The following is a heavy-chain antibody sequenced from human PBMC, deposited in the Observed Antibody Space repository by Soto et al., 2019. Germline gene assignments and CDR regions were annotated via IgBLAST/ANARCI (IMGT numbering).Heavy chain of an antibody. J-gene: IGHJ4*02. Sequence: GGSLRLSCEASGFTFSSHAMGWLRQAPGTEPEWVAFVDGSGADTSYADSVKGRFTVSRDNSENSLYLHMNGLRAEDTGRYFCANGIFAAAYAATSVFDLWGQGSLVTVSS. CDR3: ANGIFAAAYAATSVFDL. D-gene: IGHD2-8*01. V-gene: IGHV3-23*01. CDR1: GFTFSSHA. CDR2: VDGSGADT.